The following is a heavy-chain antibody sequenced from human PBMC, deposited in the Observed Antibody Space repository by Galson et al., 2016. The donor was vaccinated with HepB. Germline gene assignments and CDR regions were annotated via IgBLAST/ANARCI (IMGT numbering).Heavy chain of an antibody. CDR1: GFSLSTSGMC. V-gene: IGHV2-70*01. J-gene: IGHJ3*01. CDR3: ARIRGSGSHLVAFEF. CDR2: IDWDDDK. Sequence: ALVKPTQTLTLTCTFSGFSLSTSGMCVIWIRQPPGKALEWLALIDWDDDKFYRTSLRARLTISKDTSKDQVVLRMTNMDPVDTATYYCARIRGSGSHLVAFEFWGRGKTVTVSS. D-gene: IGHD1-26*01.